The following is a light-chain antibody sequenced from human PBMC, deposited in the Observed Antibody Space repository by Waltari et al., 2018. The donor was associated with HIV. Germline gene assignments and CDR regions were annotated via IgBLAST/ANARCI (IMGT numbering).Light chain of an antibody. V-gene: IGKV3-11*01. CDR1: QSVNNY. CDR3: QQRYNWLT. CDR2: DAS. J-gene: IGKJ4*01. Sequence: EIVLTQSPATLSLSPGERATLSCRARQSVNNYVAWYQLKPGQAPRLLIYDASNRPSGIPARFTGYGSGTDFTLTISNLEPEDFAVYYCQQRYNWLTFGGGTKVEI.